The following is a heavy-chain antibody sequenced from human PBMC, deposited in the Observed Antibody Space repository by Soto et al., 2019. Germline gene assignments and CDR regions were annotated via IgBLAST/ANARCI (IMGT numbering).Heavy chain of an antibody. D-gene: IGHD1-26*01. CDR1: GGSISSSNW. Sequence: SETLSLTCAVSGGSISSSNWWSWVRQPPGKGLEWIGEIYHSGSTNYNPSLKSRVTISVDKSKNQFSLKLSSVTAADTAVYYCARYFLVGAATGITIDYWGQGALVPVSA. J-gene: IGHJ4*02. CDR3: ARYFLVGAATGITIDY. V-gene: IGHV4-4*02. CDR2: IYHSGST.